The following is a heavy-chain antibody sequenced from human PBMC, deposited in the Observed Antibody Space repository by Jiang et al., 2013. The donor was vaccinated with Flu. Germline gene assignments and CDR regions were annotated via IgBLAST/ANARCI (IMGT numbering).Heavy chain of an antibody. Sequence: KPTQTLTLTCTFSGFSLSTSGMCVSWIRQPPGKALEWLALIDWDDDKYYSTSLKTRLTISKDTSKNQVVLTMTNMDPVDTATYYCARTIGRPYYYYYYYGMDVWGQGTTVTVSS. CDR2: IDWDDDK. J-gene: IGHJ6*02. CDR1: GFSLSTSGMC. CDR3: ARTIGRPYYYYYYYGMDV. V-gene: IGHV2-70*01. D-gene: IGHD3-10*01.